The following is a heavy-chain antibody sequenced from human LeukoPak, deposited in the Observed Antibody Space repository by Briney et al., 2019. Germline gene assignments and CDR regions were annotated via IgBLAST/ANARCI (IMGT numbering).Heavy chain of an antibody. J-gene: IGHJ4*02. CDR2: INPDGSDT. Sequence: GGSLRLSCAGSGFTFSSYWMHWVRQGPGKGLVWVARINPDGSDTSYADSVKGRFTISRDNAKNTLYLQMDSLRAEDTAVYYCARSVVVAAAHFDYWGQGTLVTVSS. D-gene: IGHD2-15*01. V-gene: IGHV3-74*01. CDR1: GFTFSSYW. CDR3: ARSVVVAAAHFDY.